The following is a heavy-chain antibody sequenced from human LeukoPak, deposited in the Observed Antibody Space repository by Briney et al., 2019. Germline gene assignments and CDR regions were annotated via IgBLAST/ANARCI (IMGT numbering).Heavy chain of an antibody. CDR3: AKSSGGSYYYYMDV. CDR2: IWYDGSNK. D-gene: IGHD2-15*01. CDR1: GFTFSSYG. V-gene: IGHV3-33*06. J-gene: IGHJ6*03. Sequence: PGGSLRLSCAASGFTFSSYGMHWVRQAPDKGLEWVAVIWYDGSNKYYADSVKGRFTISRDNSKNTLYLQMNSLRAEDTAVYYCAKSSGGSYYYYMDVWGKGTTVTVSS.